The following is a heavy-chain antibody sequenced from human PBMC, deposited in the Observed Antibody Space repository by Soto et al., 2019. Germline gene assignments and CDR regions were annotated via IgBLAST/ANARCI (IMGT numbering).Heavy chain of an antibody. CDR2: ISGSCGST. CDR3: AKGRYDFWSGYFLRQYYFDY. J-gene: IGHJ4*02. D-gene: IGHD3-3*01. Sequence: GGSLRLSCAASGFTFSSYAMSWVRQAPGKGLEWVSAISGSCGSTYYADSVKGRFPISRDNSKNTLYLQMNSLRAEDTAVYYCAKGRYDFWSGYFLRQYYFDYWGQGTLVTVSS. V-gene: IGHV3-23*01. CDR1: GFTFSSYA.